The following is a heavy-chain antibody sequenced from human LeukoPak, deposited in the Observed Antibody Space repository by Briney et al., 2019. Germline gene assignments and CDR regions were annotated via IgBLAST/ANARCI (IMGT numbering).Heavy chain of an antibody. CDR3: TTDSLVGGAAFDY. J-gene: IGHJ4*02. V-gene: IGHV3-15*01. D-gene: IGHD2-2*01. CDR1: GFTFVNAW. CDR2: IKSKTDGETT. Sequence: SGGSLRLSCAASGFTFVNAWMSWVRQAPGKGLEWVGRIKSKTDGETTDYAAPVKGRFTISRDDSKNTLYLQVNSLKAEDTALYYCTTDSLVGGAAFDYWGQGTLVTVSS.